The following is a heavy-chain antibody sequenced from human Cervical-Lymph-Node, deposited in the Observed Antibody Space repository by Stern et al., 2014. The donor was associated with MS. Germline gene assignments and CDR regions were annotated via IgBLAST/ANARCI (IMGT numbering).Heavy chain of an antibody. J-gene: IGHJ4*02. D-gene: IGHD4-17*01. CDR1: GYNFPVYW. Sequence: VQLVQSGAEVKKPGESLKISCQVSGYNFPVYWIGWVRQTPGKGLEWVGIIYTPDSENRYKPAFEGTVSMSVDKSVSTAYLQWSSLQTADTALYFCARHTGDYAFDYWGQGTLVIVSS. V-gene: IGHV5-51*01. CDR3: ARHTGDYAFDY. CDR2: IYTPDSEN.